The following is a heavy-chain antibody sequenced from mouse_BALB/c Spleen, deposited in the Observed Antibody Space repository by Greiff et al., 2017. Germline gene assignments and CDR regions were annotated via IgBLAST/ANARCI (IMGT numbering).Heavy chain of an antibody. D-gene: IGHD1-1*01. J-gene: IGHJ2*01. CDR2: IDPENGDT. CDR1: GFNIKDYY. Sequence: EVQLQESGAELVRSGASVKLSCTASGFNIKDYYMHWVKQRPEQGLEWIGWIDPENGDTEYAPKFQGKVTMTADTSSNTAYLQLSSLTSEDTAVYYCNAPVVHFDYWGQGTTLTVSS. CDR3: NAPVVHFDY. V-gene: IGHV14-4*02.